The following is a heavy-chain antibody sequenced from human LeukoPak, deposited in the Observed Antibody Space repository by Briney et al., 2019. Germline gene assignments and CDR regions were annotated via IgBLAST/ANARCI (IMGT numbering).Heavy chain of an antibody. V-gene: IGHV4-39*01. CDR1: GGSISSSNYY. CDR2: IYYSGST. CDR3: ARHSYYCSSTSCYSLFDY. D-gene: IGHD2-2*01. Sequence: PSETLSLTCTVSGGSISSSNYYWGWIRQPPGKGLEWIGTIYYSGSTYYNPSLKSRVTISVDTSKNQFSLKLTSVTAADTAAYYCARHSYYCSSTSCYSLFDYWGQGTLVTVSS. J-gene: IGHJ4*02.